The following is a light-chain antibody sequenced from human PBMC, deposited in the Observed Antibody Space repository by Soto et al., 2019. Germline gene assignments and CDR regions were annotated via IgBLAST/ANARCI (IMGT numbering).Light chain of an antibody. J-gene: IGLJ2*01. CDR2: EVN. CDR1: TSDVGGYNY. CDR3: SSYAGSKNFIL. Sequence: QSVLTQPPSASGSPGQSVTISCTGPTSDVGGYNYVSWYQLHPGKVPKLIISEVNKRPSGVPDRFSGSKSGSTASLPVSGLQAEDEADYFCSSYAGSKNFILFGGGTKLTVL. V-gene: IGLV2-8*01.